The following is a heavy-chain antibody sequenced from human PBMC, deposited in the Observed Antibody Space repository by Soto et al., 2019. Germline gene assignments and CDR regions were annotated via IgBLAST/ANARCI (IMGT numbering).Heavy chain of an antibody. V-gene: IGHV1-69*13. CDR2: IIPIFSTA. Sequence: ASVKVSCKASGGTFSSYAISWVRQAPGQGLEWMGGIIPIFSTANYAQKFQGRVTITADESTSTAYMELSSLRSEDTAVYYCARLEKAYCGGDCYSYYFDYWGQGTLVTVSS. CDR1: GGTFSSYA. J-gene: IGHJ4*02. D-gene: IGHD2-21*02. CDR3: ARLEKAYCGGDCYSYYFDY.